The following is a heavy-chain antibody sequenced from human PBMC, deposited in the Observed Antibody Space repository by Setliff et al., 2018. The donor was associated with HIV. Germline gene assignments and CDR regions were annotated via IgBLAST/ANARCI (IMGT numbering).Heavy chain of an antibody. CDR3: ARDSSSRDYYFDY. Sequence: ASVKVSCKASGYTFTGYYMHWVRQAPGQGLEWMGWINPNSGGTNYAQKFQGRVTMTRDTSISTAYMELSRLRSDDTAVYYCARDSSSRDYYFDYWGRGTLVTVSS. J-gene: IGHJ4*02. CDR1: GYTFTGYY. CDR2: INPNSGGT. V-gene: IGHV1-2*02. D-gene: IGHD6-6*01.